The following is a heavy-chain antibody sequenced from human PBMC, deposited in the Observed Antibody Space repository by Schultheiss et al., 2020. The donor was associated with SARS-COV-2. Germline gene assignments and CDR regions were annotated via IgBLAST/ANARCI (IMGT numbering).Heavy chain of an antibody. V-gene: IGHV4-34*01. J-gene: IGHJ3*02. CDR1: GGSFSGYY. Sequence: SETLSLTCAVYGGSFSGYYWSWIRQPPGKGLEWIGYIYHSGSTYYNPSLKSRVTISVDTSKNQFSLKLSSVTAADTAVYYCARHRETVWNYDAFDIWGQGTMVTVSS. CDR3: ARHRETVWNYDAFDI. D-gene: IGHD1-7*01. CDR2: IYHSGST.